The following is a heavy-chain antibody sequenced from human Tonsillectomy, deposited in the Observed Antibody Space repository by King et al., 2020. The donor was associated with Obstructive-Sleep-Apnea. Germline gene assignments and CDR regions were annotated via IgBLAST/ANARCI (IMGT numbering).Heavy chain of an antibody. D-gene: IGHD1-26*01. J-gene: IGHJ4*02. V-gene: IGHV3-48*01. Sequence: VQLVESGGGLVQPGGSLRLSCAASGFAFISHTMNWVRQAPGKGLEWISYISSSSTTIYYTDSVKGRFTISRDNAKNSLYLQMNSLRAEDTAVYYCARVSGSRPLDYWGQGTLVTVSS. CDR3: ARVSGSRPLDY. CDR2: ISSSSTTI. CDR1: GFAFISHT.